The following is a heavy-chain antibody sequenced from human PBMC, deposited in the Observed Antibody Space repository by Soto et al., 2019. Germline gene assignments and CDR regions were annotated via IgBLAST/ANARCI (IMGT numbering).Heavy chain of an antibody. J-gene: IGHJ3*02. CDR3: ARDPYFGAFDI. CDR1: GFIFRSYW. V-gene: IGHV3-7*01. D-gene: IGHD3-9*01. Sequence: EVRLVESGGGLVQPGESLRLSCAASGFIFRSYWMTWVRQAPGKGLEWVAKIKEDGSEKEYVDSVKGRFTISRDNAENSLYLQMNSLRPEDTAVYFCARDPYFGAFDIWGQGTMVTVSS. CDR2: IKEDGSEK.